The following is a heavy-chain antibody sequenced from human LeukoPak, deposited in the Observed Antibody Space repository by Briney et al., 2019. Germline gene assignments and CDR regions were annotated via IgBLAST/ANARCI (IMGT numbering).Heavy chain of an antibody. V-gene: IGHV3-23*01. D-gene: IGHD3-22*01. CDR2: ISGSGGST. J-gene: IGHJ4*02. CDR3: AKDGYDSSGYFGD. CDR1: GFTFSSYA. Sequence: GGSLRLSCAASGFTFSSYAMSWVRQAPGKGLEWVSCISGSGGSTYYADSVKGRFTISRDNSKNTLYLQMNSLRAEDTAVYHGAKDGYDSSGYFGDWGQGTLVTVSS.